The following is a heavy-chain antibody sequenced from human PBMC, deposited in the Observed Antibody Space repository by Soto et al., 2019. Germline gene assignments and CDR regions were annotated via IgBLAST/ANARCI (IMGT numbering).Heavy chain of an antibody. CDR3: AKDMKPAPYGIDV. CDR2: ISYDGSNK. V-gene: IGHV3-30*18. J-gene: IGHJ6*02. Sequence: PGGSLRLSCAASGFTFSSYGMHWVRQAPGKGLEWVAVISYDGSNKYYADSVKGRFTISRDNSKNTLYLQMNSLRAEDTAVYYCAKDMKPAPYGIDVWGEVTTFTDS. CDR1: GFTFSSYG. D-gene: IGHD3-16*01.